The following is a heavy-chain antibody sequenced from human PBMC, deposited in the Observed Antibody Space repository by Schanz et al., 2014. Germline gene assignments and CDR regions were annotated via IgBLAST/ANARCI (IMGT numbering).Heavy chain of an antibody. CDR3: AIGIGFYGSNNYFDY. J-gene: IGHJ4*02. D-gene: IGHD4-17*01. CDR1: EYSFTSYS. Sequence: QVQLVQSGAEVKKPGASVKVSCKASEYSFTSYSMHWVRQAPGQRLEWMGWINTGSGYTKYSQNFQGRVTITSDTSASTADMELSSLRSEDTAVYACAIGIGFYGSNNYFDYWGQGTLVTVSS. V-gene: IGHV1-3*04. CDR2: INTGSGYT.